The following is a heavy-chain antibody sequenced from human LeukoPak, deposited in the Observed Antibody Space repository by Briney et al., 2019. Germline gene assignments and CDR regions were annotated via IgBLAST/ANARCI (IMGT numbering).Heavy chain of an antibody. CDR1: GFTFSSYS. CDR2: INHSGST. CDR3: ATDGSSWYSLDY. J-gene: IGHJ4*02. D-gene: IGHD6-13*01. V-gene: IGHV4-34*08. Sequence: GSLRLSCAASGFTFSSYSMNWVCQPPGKGLEWIGEINHSGSTNYNPSLKSRVTISVDTSKNQFSLKLSSVTAADTAVYYCATDGSSWYSLDYWGQGTLVTVSS.